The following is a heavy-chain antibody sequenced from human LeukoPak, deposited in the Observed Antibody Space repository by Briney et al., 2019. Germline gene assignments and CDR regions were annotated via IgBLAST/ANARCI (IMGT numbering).Heavy chain of an antibody. Sequence: GGSLRLSCAASGFTFSSYEFNWVRQVPGKGLEWVSYISSSGNTIYYADSVKGRFTISRDNSKNTLYLQMNSLRAEDTAVYYCAKVGSEVPSDYMDVWGKGTTVTVSS. V-gene: IGHV3-48*03. CDR3: AKVGSEVPSDYMDV. J-gene: IGHJ6*03. D-gene: IGHD1-26*01. CDR1: GFTFSSYE. CDR2: ISSSGNTI.